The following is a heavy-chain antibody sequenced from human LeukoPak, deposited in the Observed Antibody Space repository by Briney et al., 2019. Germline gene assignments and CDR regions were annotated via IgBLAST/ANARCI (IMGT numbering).Heavy chain of an antibody. CDR1: GYTFTSYG. V-gene: IGHV1-18*01. D-gene: IGHD2-15*01. CDR2: ISAYNGNT. CDR3: ARVVIVAAANPGDYYYGMDV. Sequence: GASVEISCKASGYTFTSYGISWVRQAPGQGLEWMGWISAYNGNTNYAQKLQGRVTMTTDTSTSTAYMELRSLRSDDTAVYYCARVVIVAAANPGDYYYGMDVWGQGTTVTVSS. J-gene: IGHJ6*02.